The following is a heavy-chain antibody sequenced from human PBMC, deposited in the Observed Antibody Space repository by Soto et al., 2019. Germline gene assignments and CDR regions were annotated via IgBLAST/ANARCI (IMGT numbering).Heavy chain of an antibody. CDR3: SRGTSIPASGDY. V-gene: IGHV1-18*01. J-gene: IGHJ4*01. CDR2: VSAYNGER. D-gene: IGHD6-6*01. Sequence: ASVKVSCKASGSTFTNYGINWVRQAPGQGLEWLGWVSAYNGERRYAQRVQARVIMTTDTSTTTAYMELRSLRSDDTAVYYCSRGTSIPASGDYWGQGTLVTVPQ. CDR1: GSTFTNYG.